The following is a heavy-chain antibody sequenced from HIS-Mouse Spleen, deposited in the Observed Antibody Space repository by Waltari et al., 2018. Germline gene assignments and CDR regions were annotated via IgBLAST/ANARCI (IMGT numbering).Heavy chain of an antibody. CDR2: ISSSSSYI. J-gene: IGHJ3*02. D-gene: IGHD7-27*01. CDR3: ARATKLGMGAFDI. CDR1: GFTFSSYS. V-gene: IGHV3-21*01. Sequence: EVQLVESGGGLVKPGGSLRLSCAASGFTFSSYSMNWVRQAPGKGLEWVSSISSSSSYIYYADSVKGRFTISRDNAKNSLYLQMNSLRAEDTAVYYCARATKLGMGAFDIWGQGTMVTVSS.